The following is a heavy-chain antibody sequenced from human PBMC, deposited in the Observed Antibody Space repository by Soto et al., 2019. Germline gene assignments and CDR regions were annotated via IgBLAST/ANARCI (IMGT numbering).Heavy chain of an antibody. Sequence: LRLSCTASGFTFSSYGMHWVRQAPGKGLEWVAVIWYDGSKKNYADSVKGRFTISRDNSKNTLYLQMNSLRDEDTAVYYCAKDRDTAFDYWGQGTLVTVSS. V-gene: IGHV3-33*06. D-gene: IGHD5-18*01. J-gene: IGHJ4*02. CDR1: GFTFSSYG. CDR2: IWYDGSKK. CDR3: AKDRDTAFDY.